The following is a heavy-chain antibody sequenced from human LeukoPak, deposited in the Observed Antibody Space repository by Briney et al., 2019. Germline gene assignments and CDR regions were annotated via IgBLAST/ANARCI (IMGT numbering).Heavy chain of an antibody. Sequence: GGSLRLSCTASGFTFSDYWMTWVRQAPGKGPEWVANIKQDGSQRYYVDSVRGRFTISRDNAKNSLFLQMNGLRAEDTAVYYCARRGGSSSCRSPIDYWGQGILVTVSS. CDR2: IKQDGSQR. V-gene: IGHV3-7*01. CDR1: GFTFSDYW. J-gene: IGHJ4*02. D-gene: IGHD6-6*01. CDR3: ARRGGSSSCRSPIDY.